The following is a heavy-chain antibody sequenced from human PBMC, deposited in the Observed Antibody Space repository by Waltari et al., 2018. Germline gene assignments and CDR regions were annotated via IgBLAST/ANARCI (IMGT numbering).Heavy chain of an antibody. J-gene: IGHJ6*02. D-gene: IGHD3-22*01. CDR1: GYTFTGYY. Sequence: QVQLVQSGAEVKKPGASVKVSCKASGYTFTGYYMHWVRQAPGQGLEWMGRINPNSGGTNYAQKFQGRVTMTRDTSISTAYMELSRLRSDDTAVYYCASGAYYYDSSGYYVNYYYYGMDVWGQGTTVTVSS. CDR3: ASGAYYYDSSGYYVNYYYYGMDV. CDR2: INPNSGGT. V-gene: IGHV1-2*06.